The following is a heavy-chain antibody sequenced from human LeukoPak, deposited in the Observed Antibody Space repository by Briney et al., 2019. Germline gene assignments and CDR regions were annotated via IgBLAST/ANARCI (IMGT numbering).Heavy chain of an antibody. V-gene: IGHV3-48*02. CDR3: ARVGGATAVTMYFEY. CDR1: GITFSGYS. Sequence: GGSLRLSCVVSGITFSGYSMIWVRQAPGKGLEWLSFLTTSGNTIFYAESVKDRFTISRDNAKKSLYLQMNSLRDEDTAVYYCARVGGATAVTMYFEYWGQGTLVTVTS. J-gene: IGHJ4*02. CDR2: LTTSGNTI. D-gene: IGHD1-26*01.